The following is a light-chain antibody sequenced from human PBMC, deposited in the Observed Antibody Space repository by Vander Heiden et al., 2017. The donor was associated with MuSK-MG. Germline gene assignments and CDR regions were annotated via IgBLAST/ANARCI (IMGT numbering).Light chain of an antibody. Sequence: QSALTQPASVSGSPGQSITISCTGTSSDVGGYNYVSWYQQHPGKAPKLRIYEVSNRPSGVSNRFSGSKSGNTASLTISGLQAEDEADYYCSSYTSSSTYVFGTGTKVNVL. CDR1: SSDVGGYNY. CDR3: SSYTSSSTYV. J-gene: IGLJ1*01. CDR2: EVS. V-gene: IGLV2-14*01.